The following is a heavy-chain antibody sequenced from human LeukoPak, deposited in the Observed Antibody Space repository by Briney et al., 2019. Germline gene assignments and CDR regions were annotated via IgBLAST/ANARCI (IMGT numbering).Heavy chain of an antibody. CDR3: ARDRGSSSSWYAYYYYGMDV. D-gene: IGHD6-13*01. V-gene: IGHV4-39*07. J-gene: IGHJ6*02. Sequence: PSETLSLTCTVSGGSISSGGYYWSWIRQPPGKGLEWIGEIYHSGSTNYNLSLKSRVTISVDKSKNQFSLKLSSVTAADTAVYYCARDRGSSSSWYAYYYYGMDVWGQGTTVTVSS. CDR2: IYHSGST. CDR1: GGSISSGGYY.